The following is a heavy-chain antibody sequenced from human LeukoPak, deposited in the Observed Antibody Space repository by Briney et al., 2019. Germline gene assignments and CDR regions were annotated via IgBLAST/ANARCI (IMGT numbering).Heavy chain of an antibody. J-gene: IGHJ5*02. CDR1: GYTFTSYD. V-gene: IGHV1-8*01. CDR3: ARGRGSYRNNWFDP. D-gene: IGHD1-26*01. Sequence: ASVKGSCKASGYTFTSYDINWVRQAPGQGLEWMGWMNPNSGNTGYAQKFQGRVTMTRNTSISTAYMELSSLRSEDTAVYYCARGRGSYRNNWFDPWGQGTLVTVSS. CDR2: MNPNSGNT.